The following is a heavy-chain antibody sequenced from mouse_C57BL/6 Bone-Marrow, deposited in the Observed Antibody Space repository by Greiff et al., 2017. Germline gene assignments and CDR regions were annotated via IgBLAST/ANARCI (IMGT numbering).Heavy chain of an antibody. CDR1: GYTFTDYY. D-gene: IGHD2-3*01. CDR3: GGWLLRNAMDY. J-gene: IGHJ4*01. Sequence: QVQLKESGAELVRPGASVKLSCKASGYTFTDYYINWVKQRPGQGLEWIARIYPGSGNTYYNEKFKGKATLTAEKSSSTAYMQLSSLTSEDSAVYCCGGWLLRNAMDYWGQGTSVTVSS. V-gene: IGHV1-76*01. CDR2: IYPGSGNT.